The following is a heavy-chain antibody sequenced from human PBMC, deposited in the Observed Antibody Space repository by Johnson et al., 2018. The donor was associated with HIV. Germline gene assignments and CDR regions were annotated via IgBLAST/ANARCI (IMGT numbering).Heavy chain of an antibody. CDR3: ARDKGIAAAATDDAFDI. V-gene: IGHV3-9*01. Sequence: LVESGGGVVQPGRSLRLSCAASGFTFDDYAMHWVRQAPGKGLEWVSGISWNSGSIGYADSVKGRFTISRDNAKNSLYLQMNSLRAEDTAVYYCARDKGIAAAATDDAFDIWGQGTVVTVSS. D-gene: IGHD6-13*01. CDR2: ISWNSGSI. J-gene: IGHJ3*02. CDR1: GFTFDDYA.